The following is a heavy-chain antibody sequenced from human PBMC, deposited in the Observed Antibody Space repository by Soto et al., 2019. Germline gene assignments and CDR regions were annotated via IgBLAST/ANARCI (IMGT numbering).Heavy chain of an antibody. V-gene: IGHV3-7*01. Sequence: EVQLVQSGGGLVQPGGSLRLSCAASGFTFSRHWMSWVRQAPGKGLEWVANIKQDGSEKDYVDSVKGRFTISRDNAKSSLSLHMNSLRAEDTAVYYCARADEYYYDTSGYYPREYYFDNWGQGALVTVSS. CDR1: GFTFSRHW. CDR2: IKQDGSEK. CDR3: ARADEYYYDTSGYYPREYYFDN. J-gene: IGHJ4*02. D-gene: IGHD3-22*01.